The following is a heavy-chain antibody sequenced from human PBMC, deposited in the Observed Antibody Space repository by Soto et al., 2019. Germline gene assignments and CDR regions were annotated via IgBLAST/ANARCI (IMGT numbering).Heavy chain of an antibody. J-gene: IGHJ4*02. CDR3: AKEYSPVSRGSFDY. V-gene: IGHV3-23*01. CDR1: GFTFTNYA. D-gene: IGHD5-18*01. Sequence: PGGSLRLSCAASGFTFTNYAMNCVRQAPGKGLEWVSGITGGGGRTFYADSVKGRFTISRDNSKNTVYLQRNNVRADETAVYYCAKEYSPVSRGSFDYWGQGARVTVSS. CDR2: ITGGGGRT.